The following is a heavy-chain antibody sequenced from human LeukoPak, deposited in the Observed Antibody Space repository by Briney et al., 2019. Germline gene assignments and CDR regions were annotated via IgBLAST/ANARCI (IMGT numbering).Heavy chain of an antibody. D-gene: IGHD7-27*01. J-gene: IGHJ3*02. CDR3: ARDADWGYDAYDI. CDR2: TYYKSKWHN. Sequence: XGRTYYKSKWHNDYAVSVKSRITISPDTSKNQFSLHLNSVTPEDTAVYYCARDADWGYDAYDIWGQGTMVTVSS. V-gene: IGHV6-1*01.